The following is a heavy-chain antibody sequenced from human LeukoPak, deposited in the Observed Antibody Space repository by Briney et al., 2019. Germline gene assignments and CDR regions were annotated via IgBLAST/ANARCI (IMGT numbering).Heavy chain of an antibody. J-gene: IGHJ6*03. Sequence: SETLCLTCAASGGSVSGYYWSWIRQPPGKGLEWVGYIYYSGSTNNNPSLTSRVTISVDTTNNQISLKLSSVTAADTAVYYCARLHYDFWGVNYYYYMDVWGKGTTVTVSS. V-gene: IGHV4-59*02. CDR2: IYYSGST. D-gene: IGHD3-3*01. CDR3: ARLHYDFWGVNYYYYMDV. CDR1: GGSVSGYY.